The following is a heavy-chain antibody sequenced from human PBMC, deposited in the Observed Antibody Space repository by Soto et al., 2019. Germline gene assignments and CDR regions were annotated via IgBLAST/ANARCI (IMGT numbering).Heavy chain of an antibody. Sequence: SETLSLTCTVSGGSISSYYWSWIRQPPGKGLEWIGYIYYSGSTNYNPSLKSRVTISVDTSKNQFSLKLSSVTAADTAVYYCAGRSNGTLYDFWSGYWHYYGMDVWGQGTTVTVSS. D-gene: IGHD3-3*01. CDR1: GGSISSYY. CDR2: IYYSGST. CDR3: AGRSNGTLYDFWSGYWHYYGMDV. V-gene: IGHV4-59*01. J-gene: IGHJ6*02.